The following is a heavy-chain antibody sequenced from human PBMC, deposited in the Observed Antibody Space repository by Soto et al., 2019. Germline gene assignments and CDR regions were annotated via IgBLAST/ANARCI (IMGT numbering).Heavy chain of an antibody. D-gene: IGHD5-12*01. CDR2: INHSGST. Sequence: QVQLQQWGAGLLKPSETLSLTCAVYGGSFSGYYWSWIRQPPGKGLEWIGEINHSGSTNYNPSLKSRVTISVDTSKNQFSLMLSSVTAADTAVYYCASGYDSSWFDLWGQGTLVTVSS. J-gene: IGHJ5*02. CDR1: GGSFSGYY. V-gene: IGHV4-34*01. CDR3: ASGYDSSWFDL.